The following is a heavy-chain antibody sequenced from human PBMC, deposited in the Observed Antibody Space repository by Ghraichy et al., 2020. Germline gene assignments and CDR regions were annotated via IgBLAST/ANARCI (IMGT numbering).Heavy chain of an antibody. CDR1: GFTFSSYW. V-gene: IGHV3-74*01. CDR3: ARDGRGITIFQ. J-gene: IGHJ4*02. CDR2: INSDGSST. Sequence: GESLNISCAASGFTFSSYWMHWVRQAPGKGLVWVSRINSDGSSTSYADSVKGRFTISRDNAKNTLYLQMNSLRAEDTAVYYCARDGRGITIFQWGQGTLVTVSS. D-gene: IGHD3-3*01.